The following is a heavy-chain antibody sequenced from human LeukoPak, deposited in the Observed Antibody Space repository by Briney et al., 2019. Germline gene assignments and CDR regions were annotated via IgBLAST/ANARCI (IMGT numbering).Heavy chain of an antibody. CDR3: ARDLGQSGNDY. Sequence: SVKVSCKASGGTFSSYAISWVRQAPGQGLEWMGRIIPILGIANYAQKFQGRVTITADKSTSTAYMELSSLRSEDTAVYYCARDLGQSGNDYWGQGTLVTVSS. CDR2: IIPILGIA. J-gene: IGHJ4*02. D-gene: IGHD1-26*01. V-gene: IGHV1-69*04. CDR1: GGTFSSYA.